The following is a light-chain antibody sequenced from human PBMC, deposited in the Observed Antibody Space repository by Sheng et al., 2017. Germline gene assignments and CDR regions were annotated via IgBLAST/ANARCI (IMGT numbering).Light chain of an antibody. V-gene: IGLV3-25*03. CDR3: QSTDSSGSYVV. CDR1: ALPKQY. Sequence: SYELTQPPSVSVSPGQTARITCSGDALPKQYAYWYQQKPGQAPVLLIYKDSERPSGIPERFSGSSSGTTVTLTISGVQAEDEADYYCQSTDSSGSYVVFGRGTTLTVL. J-gene: IGLJ2*01. CDR2: KDS.